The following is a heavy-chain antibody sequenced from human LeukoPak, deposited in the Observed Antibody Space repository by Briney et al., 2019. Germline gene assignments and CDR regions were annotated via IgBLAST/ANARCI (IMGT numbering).Heavy chain of an antibody. Sequence: GESLKISCKGSGYSFTSYWIGWVRQMPGKGLEWMGIIYPGDSDTRYSPSFQGQVTISADKSISTAYLQWSSLKASDTAMYYCARGPIAVAGTKDDAFDIWGQGTMVTVSS. CDR3: ARGPIAVAGTKDDAFDI. J-gene: IGHJ3*02. CDR2: IYPGDSDT. V-gene: IGHV5-51*01. D-gene: IGHD6-19*01. CDR1: GYSFTSYW.